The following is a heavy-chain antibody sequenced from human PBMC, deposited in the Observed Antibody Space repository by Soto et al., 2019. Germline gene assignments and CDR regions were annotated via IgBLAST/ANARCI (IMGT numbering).Heavy chain of an antibody. CDR1: GYTFTGYY. J-gene: IGHJ4*02. V-gene: IGHV1-2*02. D-gene: IGHD3-9*01. Sequence: SVKVSCKASGYTFTGYYMHWVRQPPGKGLEWMGWINPNRGGTNYAQKFQGRATMTRDTSISTAYMELSRLRSDDTSVYYCASKYGIFPGSGYWGQGTLVTVSS. CDR3: ASKYGIFPGSGY. CDR2: INPNRGGT.